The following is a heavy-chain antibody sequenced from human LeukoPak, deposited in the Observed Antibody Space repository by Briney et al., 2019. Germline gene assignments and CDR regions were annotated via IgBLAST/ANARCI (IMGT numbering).Heavy chain of an antibody. J-gene: IGHJ6*02. CDR1: GGSISSYY. CDR3: ARAMIVSQPYVDV. Sequence: SETLSLTCTVSGGSISSYYWSWIRQPPGKGLEWIGYIYYSGSTNYNPSLKSRVTISVDTSKNQFSLKLSSVTAADTAVYYCARAMIVSQPYVDVWGQGTTVTVSS. V-gene: IGHV4-59*01. CDR2: IYYSGST. D-gene: IGHD3-22*01.